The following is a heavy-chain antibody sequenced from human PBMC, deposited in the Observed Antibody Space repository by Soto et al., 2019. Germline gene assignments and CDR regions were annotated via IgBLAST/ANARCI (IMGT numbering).Heavy chain of an antibody. CDR3: AIDLWWHTH. V-gene: IGHV3-23*01. CDR2: ISGGGTGA. J-gene: IGHJ4*02. Sequence: EVQLLESGGGLVQPGGSLRLSCTASGFTFSDHAMTWVRQAPGKGLEWLSGISGGGTGAYYADSVKGRFTVSRDNSNNPVFLQMDSLGGEDTAVYYCAIDLWWHTHWGQGTLVTVSS. D-gene: IGHD2-15*01. CDR1: GFTFSDHA.